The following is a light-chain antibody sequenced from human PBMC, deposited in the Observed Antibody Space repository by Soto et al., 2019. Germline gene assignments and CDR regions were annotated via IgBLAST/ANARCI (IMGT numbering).Light chain of an antibody. Sequence: SYELTQLPSVSVSPGQTARITCSGDALTKQYAYWYQQKPGQAPVLVIFKDSERPSGIPERFSGSSSGTTVTLTISGVQAEDEADYYCQSTESSGTWVFGGGTKLT. V-gene: IGLV3-25*03. CDR3: QSTESSGTWV. CDR2: KDS. J-gene: IGLJ3*02. CDR1: ALTKQY.